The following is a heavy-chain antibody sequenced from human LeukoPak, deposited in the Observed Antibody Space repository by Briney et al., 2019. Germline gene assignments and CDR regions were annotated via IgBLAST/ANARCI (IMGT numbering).Heavy chain of an antibody. CDR3: AARPRDYVTFDI. V-gene: IGHV1-58*01. CDR1: GFTFSSST. J-gene: IGHJ3*02. D-gene: IGHD3-16*01. CDR2: IVVGSGDT. Sequence: SVKVSCKTSGFTFSSSTVQWVRQARGQGLEWIGWIVVGSGDTNYAQKFQERVTITRDMSTSTAYMDLSSLGSEDTAVYYCAARPRDYVTFDIWGQGTMVTVSS.